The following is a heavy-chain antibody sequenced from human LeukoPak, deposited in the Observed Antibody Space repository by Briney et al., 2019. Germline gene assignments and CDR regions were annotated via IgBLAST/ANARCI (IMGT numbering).Heavy chain of an antibody. Sequence: GGSLTLSCAASGFTFSSYAMSWVRQAPGKGLEWVSAISGSGGSTYYADSVKGRFTISRDTSKNMVFLQMNSLRVEDTAVYYCARGIDYWGRGTLVTVSS. V-gene: IGHV3-23*01. CDR2: ISGSGGST. CDR3: ARGIDY. J-gene: IGHJ4*02. CDR1: GFTFSSYA.